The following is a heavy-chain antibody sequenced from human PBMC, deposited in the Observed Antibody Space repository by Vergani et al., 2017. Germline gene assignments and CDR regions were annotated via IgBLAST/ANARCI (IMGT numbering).Heavy chain of an antibody. V-gene: IGHV4-34*01. D-gene: IGHD1-26*01. CDR2: INHSGST. CDR3: TRGSDRIVTYYMDV. CDR1: GGSFSGYY. J-gene: IGHJ6*03. Sequence: QVQLHQWGAGLLKPSETLSLTCAVYGGSFSGYYWSWFRQPPGKGLEWIGEINHSGSTNYNPSLKSRVTISVDTSKNQFSLKLRSVTAADTAVYYCTRGSDRIVTYYMDVWGKGTTVTVSS.